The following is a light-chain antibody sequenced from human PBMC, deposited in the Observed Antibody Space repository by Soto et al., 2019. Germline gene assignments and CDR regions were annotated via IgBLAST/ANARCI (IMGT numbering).Light chain of an antibody. V-gene: IGKV3-20*01. CDR1: QYVSTTF. CDR2: GTS. CDR3: QQYGSSPLT. Sequence: EIVLTQSPGTLSLSPGERATLSCRASQYVSTTFFAWYQQKPGQAPRLLIYGTSNRATGIPDRFSGSGSGTDFTLTISRPEPEDFAVYYCQQYGSSPLTFGGGTSMEIK. J-gene: IGKJ4*01.